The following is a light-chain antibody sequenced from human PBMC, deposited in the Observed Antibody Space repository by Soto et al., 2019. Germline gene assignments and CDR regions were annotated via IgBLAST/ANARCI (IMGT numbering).Light chain of an antibody. CDR3: QSYDSSLSEGV. CDR1: SSNIGAPYN. Sequence: QPVLTQPPSVSGAPGQRVTISCTGSSSNIGAPYNVHWYQQLPGTVPKLLIYANNNRPSGVPDRFSGSRSGTSASLAITGLQAGDEADYYCQSYDSSLSEGVFGGGTQLTVL. CDR2: ANN. V-gene: IGLV1-40*01. J-gene: IGLJ2*01.